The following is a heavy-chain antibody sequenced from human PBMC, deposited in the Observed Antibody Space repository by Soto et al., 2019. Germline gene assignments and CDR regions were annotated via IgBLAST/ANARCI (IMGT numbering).Heavy chain of an antibody. J-gene: IGHJ4*02. CDR3: AREGFRTLGY. CDR2: ISYDGSNK. CDR1: LFTFSIYA. D-gene: IGHD2-2*01. Sequence: PGGSLRLSCSASLFTFSIYAMHCFRQAPGKGLEWVAVISYDGSNKYYADSVKGRFTISRDNSKNTLYLQMNSLRAEDTAVYYCAREGFRTLGYWGQGTLVTVSS. V-gene: IGHV3-30-3*01.